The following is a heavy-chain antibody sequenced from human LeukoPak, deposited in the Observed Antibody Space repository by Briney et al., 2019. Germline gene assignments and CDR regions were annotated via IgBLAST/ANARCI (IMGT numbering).Heavy chain of an antibody. V-gene: IGHV3-48*01. J-gene: IGHJ4*02. Sequence: PGGSLRLSCAASGFTFSGYTMNWVRQAPGKGLEWVSYITTSSSTMSYADSVKGRFTISRDNAKNSLYLQMNSLRAEDTAVYYCARDLGWAFDYWGQGTLVTVSS. D-gene: IGHD6-19*01. CDR3: ARDLGWAFDY. CDR2: ITTSSSTM. CDR1: GFTFSGYT.